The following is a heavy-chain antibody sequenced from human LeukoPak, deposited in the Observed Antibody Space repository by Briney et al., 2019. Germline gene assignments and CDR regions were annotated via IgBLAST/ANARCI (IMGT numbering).Heavy chain of an antibody. Sequence: GGSLRLSCAASGFTFSSYWMHRVRHAPGKGLVWVSRINSDGSSTNYADSVKGRFTISRDKAKNTLYLQMNRLRAEDTAVYYCARGGYSTGFYPCGQGTLVTVSS. CDR1: GFTFSSYW. J-gene: IGHJ5*02. CDR3: ARGGYSTGFYP. V-gene: IGHV3-74*01. D-gene: IGHD6-13*01. CDR2: INSDGSST.